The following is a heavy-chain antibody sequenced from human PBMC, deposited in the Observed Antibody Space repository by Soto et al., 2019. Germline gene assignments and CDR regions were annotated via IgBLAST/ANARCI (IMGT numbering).Heavy chain of an antibody. J-gene: IGHJ6*02. CDR3: AREGGSGSYYTDYYYYGMTS. Sequence: SETLSLTCTVSGGSISSYYWSWIRQPAGKGLEWIGRIYTSGSTNYNPSLKSRVTMSVDTSKNQFSLKLSSVTAADTAVYYCAREGGSGSYYTDYYYYGMTSGAKGPRSPSP. D-gene: IGHD3-10*01. CDR1: GGSISSYY. V-gene: IGHV4-4*07. CDR2: IYTSGST.